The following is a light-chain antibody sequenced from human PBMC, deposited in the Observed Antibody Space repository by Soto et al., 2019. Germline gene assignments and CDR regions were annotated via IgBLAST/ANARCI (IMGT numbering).Light chain of an antibody. V-gene: IGLV7-46*01. CDR3: LVIFTGVGEV. J-gene: IGLJ1*01. CDR1: TGAVTSGHW. CDR2: DTD. Sequence: QAVVTQEPSLTVSPGGTVTLTCGSSTGAVTSGHWPHWFQQKPGQAPRTLIYDTDNKHPWTPARFSGSLLGGKAALTLSGAQHEDEGDYYCLVIFTGVGEVFGTGTKVTVL.